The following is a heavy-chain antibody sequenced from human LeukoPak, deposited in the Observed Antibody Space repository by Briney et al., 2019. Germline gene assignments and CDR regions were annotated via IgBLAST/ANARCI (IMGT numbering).Heavy chain of an antibody. Sequence: SETLSLTCTVSGGSISNYYWSWIRQPAGKGLEWIGRIYTSASTNYIPSLKSRVTLSVDASKNQFSLRLSSLTAADTAVYYCARGRYCSATICSGGDAFDIWGQGTVVTVSS. V-gene: IGHV4-4*07. CDR2: IYTSAST. D-gene: IGHD5-24*01. CDR3: ARGRYCSATICSGGDAFDI. CDR1: GGSISNYY. J-gene: IGHJ3*02.